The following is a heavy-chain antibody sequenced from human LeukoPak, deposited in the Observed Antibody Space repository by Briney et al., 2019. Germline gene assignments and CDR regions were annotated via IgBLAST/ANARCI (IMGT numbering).Heavy chain of an antibody. J-gene: IGHJ2*01. V-gene: IGHV3-23*01. CDR2: ISGSGTST. CDR1: GFTFSSYG. Sequence: GGTLRLSCAASGFTFSSYGMSWVRQAPGKGLEWVSAISGSGTSTYYADSVKGRFTISGDNSKNTLYLQMNSLRAEDTAVYYCAKVWAHDGSGNPYWHFDLWGRGTLVTVSS. D-gene: IGHD3-10*01. CDR3: AKVWAHDGSGNPYWHFDL.